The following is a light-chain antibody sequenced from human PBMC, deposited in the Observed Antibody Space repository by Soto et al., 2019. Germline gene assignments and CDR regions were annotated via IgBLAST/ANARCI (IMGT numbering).Light chain of an antibody. CDR2: LGS. Sequence: DIVMTQSPLSLPVTPGEPASISCRSSQSILRSDGYNYLDWYLQKPGQSPQLLNYLGSTRAPGVPDVFSGSGSGTDFTLKISRVEAEDIGVYYCMHALRIPPIFTFGPGTKGDLK. CDR1: QSILRSDGYNY. CDR3: MHALRIPPIFT. J-gene: IGKJ3*01. V-gene: IGKV2-28*01.